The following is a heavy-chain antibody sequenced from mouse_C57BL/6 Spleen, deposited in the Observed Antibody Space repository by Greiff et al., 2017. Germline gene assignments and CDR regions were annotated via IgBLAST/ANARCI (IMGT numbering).Heavy chain of an antibody. V-gene: IGHV1-69*01. CDR2: IDPSDSYT. CDR3: AKSHYYGSSYGCFDV. CDR1: GYTFTSYW. D-gene: IGHD1-1*01. J-gene: IGHJ1*03. Sequence: VQLQQPGAELVMPGASVKLSCKASGYTFTSYWMHWVKQRPGQGLEWIGAIDPSDSYTNYNQKFKGKSTLTVDKSSSTAYMQLSSLTSEDSAVYYCAKSHYYGSSYGCFDVWGTGTTVTVSS.